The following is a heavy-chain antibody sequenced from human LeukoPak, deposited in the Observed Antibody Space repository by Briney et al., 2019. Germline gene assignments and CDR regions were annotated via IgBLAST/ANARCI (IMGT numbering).Heavy chain of an antibody. D-gene: IGHD1-1*01. CDR3: ARLATGRARGAFDI. CDR2: INPNSGGT. V-gene: IGHV1-2*02. J-gene: IGHJ3*02. Sequence: ASVKVSCKVSGYTLTELSMHWVRQAPGQGLEWMGWINPNSGGTNYAQKFQGRVTMTRDTSISTAYMELSRLRSDDTAVYYCARLATGRARGAFDIWGQGTMVTVSS. CDR1: GYTLTELS.